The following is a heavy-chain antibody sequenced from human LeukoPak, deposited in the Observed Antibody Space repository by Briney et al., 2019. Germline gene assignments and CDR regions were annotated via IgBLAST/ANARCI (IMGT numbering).Heavy chain of an antibody. CDR1: GGTFSSYA. CDR2: IIPIFGAA. J-gene: IGHJ6*03. CDR3: ARSPGDFYYYMDV. V-gene: IGHV1-69*06. Sequence: GASVKVSCKASGGTFSSYAISWVRQAPGQGPEWMGGIIPIFGAAHYAQKFQGRVTIIADKSTTTAYMELSSLRSEDTAVYFCARSPGDFYYYMDVWGKGTTVIVSS. D-gene: IGHD3-10*01.